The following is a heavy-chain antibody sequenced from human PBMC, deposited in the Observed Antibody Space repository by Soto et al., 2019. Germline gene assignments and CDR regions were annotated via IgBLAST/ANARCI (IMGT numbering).Heavy chain of an antibody. Sequence: QEHLVQSGAEVKKPGSSVKVSCRASGGIGSNYAISWVRQAPGQGLEWMGGIVPKFGTSNYAQRFKGSVTISVDKSTNSVYMELSSLRSQDTAIYYCAREMASGYSRTWFDPWGQGTLVTVSS. D-gene: IGHD2-15*01. CDR3: AREMASGYSRTWFDP. J-gene: IGHJ5*02. V-gene: IGHV1-69*06. CDR2: IVPKFGTS. CDR1: GGIGSNYA.